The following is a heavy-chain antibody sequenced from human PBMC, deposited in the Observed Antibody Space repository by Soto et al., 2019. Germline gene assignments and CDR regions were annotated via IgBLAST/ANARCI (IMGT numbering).Heavy chain of an antibody. CDR2: ISAYNGNT. D-gene: IGHD2-21*02. CDR1: GYTFTSYG. J-gene: IGHJ6*02. CDR3: ARDRGTVVTQFAHYYYYGMDV. V-gene: IGHV1-18*01. Sequence: GASVKVSCKASGYTFTSYGISWVRQAPGQGLEWMGWISAYNGNTNYAQKLQGRVTMTTDTSTSTAYMELRSLRSDDTAVYYCARDRGTVVTQFAHYYYYGMDVWGQGTTVTVSS.